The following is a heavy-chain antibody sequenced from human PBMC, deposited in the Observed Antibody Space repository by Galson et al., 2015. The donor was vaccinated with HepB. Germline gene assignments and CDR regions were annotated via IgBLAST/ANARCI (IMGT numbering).Heavy chain of an antibody. V-gene: IGHV3-7*01. CDR1: GFTFSTYW. CDR2: INEDGGEE. D-gene: IGHD1-1*01. Sequence: SLRLSCAASGFTFSTYWMSWVRQVPGKGLEWLASINEDGGEESYVDSVKGRFTISRDNAKNSLYVQMSSLGAEDTGVYYCVRSTRTPDYWGQGTLVTVSS. J-gene: IGHJ4*02. CDR3: VRSTRTPDY.